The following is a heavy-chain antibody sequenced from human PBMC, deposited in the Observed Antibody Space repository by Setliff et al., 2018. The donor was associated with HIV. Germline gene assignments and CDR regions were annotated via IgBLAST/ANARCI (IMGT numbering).Heavy chain of an antibody. CDR2: ISSTSGTI. D-gene: IGHD3-10*01. CDR1: GFTFSSYW. CDR3: ARDDPFGESDAFDL. Sequence: GGSLRLSCAASGFTFSSYWMSWVRQAPGKGLEWISYISSTSGTIYYADSVKGRFTISRDNARDSVSLQMNSLRGDDAAVYYCARDDPFGESDAFDLWGQGTMVTVSS. J-gene: IGHJ3*01. V-gene: IGHV3-48*01.